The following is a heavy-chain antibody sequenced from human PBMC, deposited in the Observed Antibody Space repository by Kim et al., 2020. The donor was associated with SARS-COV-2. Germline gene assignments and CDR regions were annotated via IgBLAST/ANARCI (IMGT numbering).Heavy chain of an antibody. CDR3: ATGGYDVWGKGFDP. J-gene: IGHJ5*02. CDR1: GGSISSYY. Sequence: SETLSLTCTVSGGSISSYYWSWIRQPPGKGLEWIGYIYYSGSTNYNPSLKSRVTISVDTSKNQFSLKLSSVTAADTAVYYCATGGYDVWGKGFDPWGQGTLVTVSS. CDR2: IYYSGST. V-gene: IGHV4-59*08. D-gene: IGHD5-12*01.